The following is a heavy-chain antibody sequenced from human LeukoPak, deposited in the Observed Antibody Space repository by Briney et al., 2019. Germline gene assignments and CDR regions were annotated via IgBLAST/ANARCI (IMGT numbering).Heavy chain of an antibody. V-gene: IGHV4-59*08. CDR1: GGSISNYY. D-gene: IGHD3-10*01. CDR2: IHYSEST. CDR3: ASRSGSFSDALDI. J-gene: IGHJ3*02. Sequence: PSETLSLTCTVSGGSISNYYWSWIRRPAGKGLEWIGYIHYSESTKYNPSLKSRVTMSVDTSKNQFSLKLSSVTAADTAVYYCASRSGSFSDALDIWGQGTLVTVSS.